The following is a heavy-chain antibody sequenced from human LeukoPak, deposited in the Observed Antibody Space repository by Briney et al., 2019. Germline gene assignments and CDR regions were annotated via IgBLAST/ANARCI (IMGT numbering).Heavy chain of an antibody. CDR1: GDSISSYY. V-gene: IGHV4-4*09. CDR2: IYTSGGT. CDR3: ARLTRLSTSPDRYYLDY. Sequence: SETLSLTCTVSGDSISSYYWSWLRQPPGKGLEWLGYIYTSGGTNDIPSLKGRVTISIDTSKNQFSLKLSSVTAADSAVYYCARLTRLSTSPDRYYLDYWGQGTLVTVSS. D-gene: IGHD6-6*01. J-gene: IGHJ4*02.